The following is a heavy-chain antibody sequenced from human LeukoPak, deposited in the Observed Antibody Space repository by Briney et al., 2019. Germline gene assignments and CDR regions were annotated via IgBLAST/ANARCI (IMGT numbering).Heavy chain of an antibody. Sequence: KPSETLSLTCTVCGGSISSYYWSWIRQPPGKGLEWIGYIYYTGRTNYNPSVKSRVTTSVDTSKNQFSLKLSSVTAADTAVYYCATTGDCRGGSCYGEYFQQWGQGTLVTVSS. CDR1: GGSISSYY. V-gene: IGHV4-59*08. CDR2: IYYTGRT. CDR3: ATTGDCRGGSCYGEYFQQ. D-gene: IGHD2-15*01. J-gene: IGHJ1*01.